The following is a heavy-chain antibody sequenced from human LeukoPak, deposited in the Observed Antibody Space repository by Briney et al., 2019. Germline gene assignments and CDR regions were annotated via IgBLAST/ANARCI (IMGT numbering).Heavy chain of an antibody. CDR3: AKREYSYGLYYFDY. J-gene: IGHJ4*02. CDR1: GFTFSSYA. V-gene: IGHV3-23*01. D-gene: IGHD5-18*01. CDR2: IRGSGGST. Sequence: GGSLRLSCAASGFTFSSYAMSWVRQAPGKGLEWVSAIRGSGGSTYYADSVKGRFTISRDNSKNTLYLQMNSLRAEDTAVYYCAKREYSYGLYYFDYWGQGTLVTVSS.